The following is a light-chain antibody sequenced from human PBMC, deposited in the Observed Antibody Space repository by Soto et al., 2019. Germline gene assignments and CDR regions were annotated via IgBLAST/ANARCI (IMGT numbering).Light chain of an antibody. J-gene: IGKJ3*01. CDR2: GAS. Sequence: EIVLTQSPGTLSLSPGERATLSCRASQRVSSSYLAWYQQKTGQAPRLLIYGASSRATGIPDRFSGSGSGTDFTITISRLEPEDFAVYYCQQYGSSFTFGPGTKVDIE. V-gene: IGKV3-20*01. CDR1: QRVSSSY. CDR3: QQYGSSFT.